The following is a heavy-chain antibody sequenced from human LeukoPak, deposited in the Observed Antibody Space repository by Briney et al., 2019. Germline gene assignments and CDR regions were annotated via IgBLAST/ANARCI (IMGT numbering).Heavy chain of an antibody. V-gene: IGHV4-34*01. CDR2: INHSGST. Sequence: SETLSLTCAVYGESFSGYFWTWIRQPPGKGLEWIGEINHSGSTNYNPSLKSRVTISVDTSKNQFSLKLSSVTAADTAVYYCARRDSSSWYYFDYWGQGTLVTVSS. CDR1: GESFSGYF. D-gene: IGHD6-13*01. J-gene: IGHJ4*02. CDR3: ARRDSSSWYYFDY.